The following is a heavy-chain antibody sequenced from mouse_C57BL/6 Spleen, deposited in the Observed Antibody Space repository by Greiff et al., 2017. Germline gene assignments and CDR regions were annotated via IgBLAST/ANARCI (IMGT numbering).Heavy chain of an antibody. Sequence: EVKLMESGPELVKPGASVKISCKASGYSFTDYNMNWVKQSNGKSLEWIGVINPNYGTTSYNQKFKGKATLTVDQSSSTAYMQLNSLTSEDSAVYYCAGGGVYYDYDGDLHAMDCWGQGTSVTVSS. D-gene: IGHD2-4*01. J-gene: IGHJ4*01. V-gene: IGHV1-39*01. CDR1: GYSFTDYN. CDR2: INPNYGTT. CDR3: AGGGVYYDYDGDLHAMDC.